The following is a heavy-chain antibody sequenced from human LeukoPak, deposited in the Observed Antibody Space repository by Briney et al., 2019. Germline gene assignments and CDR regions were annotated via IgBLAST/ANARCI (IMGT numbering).Heavy chain of an antibody. D-gene: IGHD3-3*01. CDR1: GYTFTSYG. CDR3: AARPRFGVVIIRPFDY. V-gene: IGHV1-18*01. CDR2: ISAYNGNT. J-gene: IGHJ4*02. Sequence: WASVKVSCKASGYTFTSYGISWVRQAPGQGLEWMGWISAYNGNTNYAQKLQGRVTMTTDTSTSTAYMELSSLRSEDTAVYYCAARPRFGVVIIRPFDYWGQGTLVTVSS.